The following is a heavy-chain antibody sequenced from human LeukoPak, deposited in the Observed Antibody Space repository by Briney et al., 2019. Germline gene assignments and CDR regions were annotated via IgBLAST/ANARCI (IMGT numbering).Heavy chain of an antibody. J-gene: IGHJ4*02. CDR2: INTNTGNP. V-gene: IGHV7-4-1*02. D-gene: IGHD1-26*01. Sequence: ASVKVSCKASGYTFTSYAMNWVRQAPGQGLEWMGWINTNTGNPTYAQGFTGRFVFSLDTSVSTAYLQISSLKAEDTAVYYCASRAEAGATIGVGLSYWGQGTLVTVSS. CDR1: GYTFTSYA. CDR3: ASRAEAGATIGVGLSY.